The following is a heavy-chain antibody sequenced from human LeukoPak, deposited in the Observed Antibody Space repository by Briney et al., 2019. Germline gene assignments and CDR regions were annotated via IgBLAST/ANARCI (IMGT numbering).Heavy chain of an antibody. Sequence: ASVKVSCKASGYTFTGYYMHWVRQAPGQGLEWMGWINPNSGGTNYAQKFQGRVTMTRDTSISTAYMELSRLRSDDTAVYYCARVDSGHDYGPSWGQGTTVTVSS. CDR1: GYTFTGYY. CDR3: ARVDSGHDYGPS. CDR2: INPNSGGT. V-gene: IGHV1-2*02. J-gene: IGHJ3*01. D-gene: IGHD5-12*01.